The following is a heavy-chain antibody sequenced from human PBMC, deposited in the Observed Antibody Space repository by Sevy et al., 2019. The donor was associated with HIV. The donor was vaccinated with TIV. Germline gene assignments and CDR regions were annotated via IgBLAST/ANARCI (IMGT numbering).Heavy chain of an antibody. D-gene: IGHD3-10*01. CDR3: AKDRVSETYYAGDFDY. J-gene: IGHJ4*02. V-gene: IGHV3-23*01. Sequence: GGSLRLSCAASGFTFSTYAMTWVRQAPGKGLEWVSVITYSGVNKYYADSVKGRFTISRDNSKNKLYLQMNSLRAEDTAVYYCAKDRVSETYYAGDFDYWGQGTLVTVSS. CDR1: GFTFSTYA. CDR2: ITYSGVNK.